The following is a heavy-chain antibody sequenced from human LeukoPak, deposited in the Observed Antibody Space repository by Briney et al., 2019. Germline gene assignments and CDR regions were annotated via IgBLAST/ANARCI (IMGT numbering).Heavy chain of an antibody. Sequence: PSETLSLTCTVSGGSFSSSTYYWGWIRQPPGKGLEWIGSIYYSGSTYYNPSLKSRVTISVDTSKNQFSLKLSSVTAADTAVYYCARETTRRRKYYYYGMDVWGQGTTVTVSS. CDR1: GGSFSSSTYY. V-gene: IGHV4-39*07. J-gene: IGHJ6*02. CDR2: IYYSGST. D-gene: IGHD1-1*01. CDR3: ARETTRRRKYYYYGMDV.